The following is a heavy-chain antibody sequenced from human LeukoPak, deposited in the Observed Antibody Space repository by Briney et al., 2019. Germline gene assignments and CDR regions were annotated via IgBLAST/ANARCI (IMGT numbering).Heavy chain of an antibody. CDR3: AAVDVDTAFP. V-gene: IGHV3-23*01. J-gene: IGHJ5*02. CDR1: GFTFSSCD. Sequence: GGSLRLSCAASGFTFSSCDMSWVRQPPGKGLEWVSAISGSGGSTSYVKGRFTISRDNSKDTLYLQMNTLRAEDTAVYYCAAVDVDTAFPWGQGTLVTVSS. CDR2: ISGSGGST. D-gene: IGHD5-18*01.